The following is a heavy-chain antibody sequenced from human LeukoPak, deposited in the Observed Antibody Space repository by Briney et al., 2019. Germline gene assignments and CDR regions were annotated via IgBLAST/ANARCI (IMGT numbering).Heavy chain of an antibody. Sequence: GGSLRLSCAASGFTVSSIYMSWVRQAPGKGLEWVSVIYSGGSTYYADSVKGRFTISRDNAKNSLYLQMNSLRAEDTAVYYCARVPWIQRGYYMDVWGKGTTVTVSS. CDR2: IYSGGST. D-gene: IGHD5-18*01. CDR3: ARVPWIQRGYYMDV. V-gene: IGHV3-53*01. J-gene: IGHJ6*03. CDR1: GFTVSSIY.